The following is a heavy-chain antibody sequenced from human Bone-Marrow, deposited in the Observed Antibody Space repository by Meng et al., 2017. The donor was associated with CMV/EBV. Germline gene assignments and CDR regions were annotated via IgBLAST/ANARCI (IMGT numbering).Heavy chain of an antibody. J-gene: IGHJ4*02. CDR1: GGSFSGYY. CDR3: ARNSPREGIDY. V-gene: IGHV4-34*01. D-gene: IGHD1-26*01. CDR2: INHSGST. Sequence: SETLSLTCAVYGGSFSGYYWSWIRQPPGKGLEWIGEINHSGSTNYNPSLKSRVTISVDTSKNQFSLKLSSVTAADTAVYYCARNSPREGIDYWGQGTLVTVSS.